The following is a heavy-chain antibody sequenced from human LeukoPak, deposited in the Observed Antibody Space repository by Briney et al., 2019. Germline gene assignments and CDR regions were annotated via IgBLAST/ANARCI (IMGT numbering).Heavy chain of an antibody. J-gene: IGHJ4*02. CDR2: ISGGGGST. V-gene: IGHV3-23*01. CDR3: AKILLYYDSSGFPDY. D-gene: IGHD3-22*01. CDR1: GFTFSSYA. Sequence: PGGSLRLSCAASGFTFSSYAMSWVRQAPGKGLEWVSAISGGGGSTYYADSVKGRFTISRDNSKSTLYLQMNSLRAEDTAVYYCAKILLYYDSSGFPDYWGQGTLVTVSS.